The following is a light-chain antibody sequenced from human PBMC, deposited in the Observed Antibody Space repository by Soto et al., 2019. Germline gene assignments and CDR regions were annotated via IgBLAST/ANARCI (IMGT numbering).Light chain of an antibody. Sequence: EILMTQSPSSLSASLGERVTITCRASQDISSYLAWYQQKPGKVPKLLIYSASTLRSGVPSRFSGSGSGTDFSLTIRTVQPEEIATYYCDKFNAAPLTFGHGTQVDIK. CDR2: SAS. CDR3: DKFNAAPLT. V-gene: IGKV1-27*01. J-gene: IGKJ5*01. CDR1: QDISSY.